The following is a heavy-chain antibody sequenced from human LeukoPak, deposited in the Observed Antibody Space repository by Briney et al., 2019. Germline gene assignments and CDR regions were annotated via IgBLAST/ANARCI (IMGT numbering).Heavy chain of an antibody. CDR1: GGSISSSSYY. CDR2: IYHSGST. V-gene: IGHV4-30-2*01. CDR3: ARAPIFDP. J-gene: IGHJ5*02. Sequence: SETLSLTCTVSGGSISSSSYYWSWIRQPPGKGLEWIGYIYHSGSTYYNPSLKSRVTISVDRSKNQFSLKLSSVTAADTAVYYCARAPIFDPWGQGILVTVSS.